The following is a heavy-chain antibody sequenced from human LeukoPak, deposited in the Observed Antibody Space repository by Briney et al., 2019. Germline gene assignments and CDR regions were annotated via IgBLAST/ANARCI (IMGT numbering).Heavy chain of an antibody. CDR2: INHSGST. Sequence: SETLSLTCAVYGGSFSGYYWSWIRQPPGNGLEWIGEINHSGSTNYNPSLKSRVTISVDTSKNQFSLKLSSVTAADTAVYYCARAYSSSGYYYYGMDLWGQGTTVTVSS. CDR3: ARAYSSSGYYYYGMDL. D-gene: IGHD6-6*01. V-gene: IGHV4-34*01. J-gene: IGHJ6*02. CDR1: GGSFSGYY.